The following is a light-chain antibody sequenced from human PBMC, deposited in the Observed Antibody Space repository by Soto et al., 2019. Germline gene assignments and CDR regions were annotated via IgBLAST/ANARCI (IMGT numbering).Light chain of an antibody. V-gene: IGKV3-15*01. J-gene: IGKJ5*01. CDR3: QQYNNWPPHT. CDR1: QSVSSN. Sequence: VITPSAATICGSQGTSATLSSRASQSVSSNLAWYQQKPGQAPRLLIYGASTRATGIPARFSGSGSGTEFTLTISSLQSEDFAVYYCQQYNNWPPHTSGQGTRLEIK. CDR2: GAS.